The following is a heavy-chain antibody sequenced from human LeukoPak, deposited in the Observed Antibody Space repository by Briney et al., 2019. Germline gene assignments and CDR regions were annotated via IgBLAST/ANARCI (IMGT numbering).Heavy chain of an antibody. J-gene: IGHJ4*02. Sequence: GESLKISCQGSGYIFTSYWIGWVRQMPGKGLEWMGIIYPGDSDTRYSPSFQGQVTISADKSISTAYLQWSSLRASDTAMYYCARVDTAMRAFDYWGQGTLVTVSS. CDR3: ARVDTAMRAFDY. CDR1: GYIFTSYW. D-gene: IGHD5-18*01. CDR2: IYPGDSDT. V-gene: IGHV5-51*01.